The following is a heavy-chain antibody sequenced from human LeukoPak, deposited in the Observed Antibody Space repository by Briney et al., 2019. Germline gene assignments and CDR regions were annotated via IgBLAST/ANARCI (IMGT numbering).Heavy chain of an antibody. CDR2: IYHSGST. V-gene: IGHV4-38-2*02. J-gene: IGHJ3*02. Sequence: GSLRLSCVASGFTFSTYVMGWVRQVPGKGLEWIGSIYHSGSTYYNPSLKSRVTISVDTSKNQFSLKLSSVTAADTAVYYCARDPRAFDIWGQGTMVTVSS. CDR3: ARDPRAFDI. CDR1: GFTFSTYV.